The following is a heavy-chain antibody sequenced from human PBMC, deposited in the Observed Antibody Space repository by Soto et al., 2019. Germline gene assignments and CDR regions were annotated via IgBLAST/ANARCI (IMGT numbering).Heavy chain of an antibody. V-gene: IGHV5-51*01. Sequence: GESLKISCKGSGYTFTHSWFGWVLQMPGIGLEWMGIIYPGDSDTKYNPSFQGQVTISADKSITTPYLRWTSLNASDTAIYYGAAAIFYYGIDVWGQGTTVTVTS. J-gene: IGHJ6*02. CDR2: IYPGDSDT. D-gene: IGHD6-25*01. CDR1: GYTFTHSW. CDR3: AAAIFYYGIDV.